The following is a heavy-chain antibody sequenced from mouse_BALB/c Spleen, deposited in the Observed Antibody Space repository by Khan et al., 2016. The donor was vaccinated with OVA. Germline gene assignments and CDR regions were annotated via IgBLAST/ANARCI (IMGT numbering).Heavy chain of an antibody. CDR1: GYSITSDYA. D-gene: IGHD2-3*01. CDR3: ARDGSRYNYAMDY. J-gene: IGHJ4*01. Sequence: LQQSGPGLVKPSQSLSLTCTVTGYSITSDYAWNWIRQFPGNKLEWMGYISYSGSTNYNPSLKSRISITRDTSKNQFFLQLNSVTTEDPATYYCARDGSRYNYAMDYWGQGTSVTVSS. V-gene: IGHV3-2*02. CDR2: ISYSGST.